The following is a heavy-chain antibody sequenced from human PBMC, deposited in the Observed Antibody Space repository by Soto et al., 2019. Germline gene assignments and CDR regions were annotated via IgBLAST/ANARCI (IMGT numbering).Heavy chain of an antibody. V-gene: IGHV3-11*01. CDR2: IHSSGDTM. Sequence: PGGSLRLSCAASGFTFSDFYMSWIRHAPGKGLEWVSYIHSSGDTMYYADSVKGRFTISRDNAKNSLYLQMNSLRAEDTAVYYCARDRGYGGDYFDYWGQGTLVTVSS. J-gene: IGHJ4*02. CDR1: GFTFSDFY. CDR3: ARDRGYGGDYFDY. D-gene: IGHD3-10*01.